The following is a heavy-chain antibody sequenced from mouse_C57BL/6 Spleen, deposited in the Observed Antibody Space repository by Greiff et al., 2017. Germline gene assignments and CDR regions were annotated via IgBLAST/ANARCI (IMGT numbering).Heavy chain of an antibody. CDR2: IDPEDGDT. V-gene: IGHV14-1*01. J-gene: IGHJ4*01. D-gene: IGHD2-12*01. CDR3: TTGDYSGYYAMDY. Sequence: EVQLQQSGAKLVRPGASVKLSCTASGFNIKDYYMHWVKRRPEQGLEWIGRIDPEDGDTEYAPKFQGKATMTADTSSNTAYLQLSSLTSEYTAVYYCTTGDYSGYYAMDYWGQGTSVTVSS. CDR1: GFNIKDYY.